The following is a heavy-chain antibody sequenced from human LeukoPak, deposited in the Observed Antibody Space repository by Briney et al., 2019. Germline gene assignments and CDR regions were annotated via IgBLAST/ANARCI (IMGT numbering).Heavy chain of an antibody. CDR3: ASGYDLPY. CDR2: ISRSGSTM. CDR1: GFTFSSYE. D-gene: IGHD5-12*01. J-gene: IGHJ4*02. V-gene: IGHV3-48*03. Sequence: PGGSLRLSCAASGFTFSSYEMNWVRQAPGKGLEWVSYISRSGSTMYYADSVKGRFTISRDNAKNSLYLQTNSLRVEDTAVYYCASGYDLPYWGQGTLVTVSS.